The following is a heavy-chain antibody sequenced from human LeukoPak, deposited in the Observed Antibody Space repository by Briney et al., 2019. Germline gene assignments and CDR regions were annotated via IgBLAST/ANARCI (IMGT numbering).Heavy chain of an antibody. V-gene: IGHV1-46*01. J-gene: IGHJ3*02. CDR3: ARDRGGWEQWLLPDAFDI. D-gene: IGHD6-19*01. CDR1: GYTFTSYY. Sequence: ASVKVSCKASGYTFTSYYMHWVRQAPGQGLEWMGIINPSGGSTSYAQKFQGRVTMTRDTSTSTVYMELSSLRSEDTAVYYCARDRGGWEQWLLPDAFDIWGQGTMVTVSS. CDR2: INPSGGST.